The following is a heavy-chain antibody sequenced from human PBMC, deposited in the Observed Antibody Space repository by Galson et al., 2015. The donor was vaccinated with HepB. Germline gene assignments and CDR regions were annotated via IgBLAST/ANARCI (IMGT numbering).Heavy chain of an antibody. Sequence: SVKVSCKVSGYTLTELSMHWVRQAPGKGLEWMGGFDPEDGETIYAQKFQGRVTMTEDTSTDTAYMELSSLRSEDTAVYYCATDSNYYDSSGNEKGSWSQGTLVTVSS. CDR3: ATDSNYYDSSGNEKGS. V-gene: IGHV1-24*01. CDR1: GYTLTELS. D-gene: IGHD3-22*01. J-gene: IGHJ5*02. CDR2: FDPEDGET.